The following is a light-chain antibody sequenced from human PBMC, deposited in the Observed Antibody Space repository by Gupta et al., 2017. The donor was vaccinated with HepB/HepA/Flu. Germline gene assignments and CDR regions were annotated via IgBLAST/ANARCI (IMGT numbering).Light chain of an antibody. Sequence: DIQMTQSPSSLSASVGDRVTITCRASQDIDNYLAWFQHKPGKAPKSLIYAASNLQSGVPSKFSGSGSGTDFTLTISSLQPEDFATYYCQQDSSYPLTFGGGTKVQIK. J-gene: IGKJ4*01. CDR2: AAS. CDR1: QDIDNY. CDR3: QQDSSYPLT. V-gene: IGKV1-16*02.